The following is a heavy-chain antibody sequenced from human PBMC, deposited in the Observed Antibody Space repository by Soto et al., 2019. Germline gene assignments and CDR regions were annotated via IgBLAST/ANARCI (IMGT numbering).Heavy chain of an antibody. CDR2: IYYSGST. CDR3: ARGVTEGYYYYYYMDV. Sequence: PSETLSLTCTVSGGSISSYYWSWIRQPPGKGLEWIGYIYYSGSTNYNPSLKSRVTISVDTSKNQFSLKLSSVTAADTAVYYCARGVTEGYYYYYYMDVWGKGTTVTVSS. D-gene: IGHD3-16*02. J-gene: IGHJ6*03. V-gene: IGHV4-59*01. CDR1: GGSISSYY.